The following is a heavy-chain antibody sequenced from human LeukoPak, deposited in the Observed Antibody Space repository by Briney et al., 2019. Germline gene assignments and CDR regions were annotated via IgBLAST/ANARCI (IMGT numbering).Heavy chain of an antibody. V-gene: IGHV1-24*01. J-gene: IGHJ6*03. CDR3: ARVNVGLYQVWYYYYYMDV. Sequence: ASVKVSCKVSGYTLTELSMHWVRQTPGKGLEWMGGFDPEDGETVYAQRFQGRVTMTEDTSTDTAYMELSSLRSEDTAVYYCARVNVGLYQVWYYYYYMDVWGKGTTVTVSS. D-gene: IGHD2-2*02. CDR2: FDPEDGET. CDR1: GYTLTELS.